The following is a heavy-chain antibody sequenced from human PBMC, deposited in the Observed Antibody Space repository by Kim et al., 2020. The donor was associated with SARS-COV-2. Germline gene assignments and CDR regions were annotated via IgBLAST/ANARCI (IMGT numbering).Heavy chain of an antibody. Sequence: ASVKVSCKASGYTFTSYYMHWVRQAPGQGLEWMGIINPSGGSTSYAQKFQGRVTMTRDTSTSTVYMELSSLRSEDTAVYYCARDGGIGTMIVAAGGWFDPWGQGTLVTVSS. CDR3: ARDGGIGTMIVAAGGWFDP. CDR1: GYTFTSYY. J-gene: IGHJ5*02. V-gene: IGHV1-46*01. D-gene: IGHD3-22*01. CDR2: INPSGGST.